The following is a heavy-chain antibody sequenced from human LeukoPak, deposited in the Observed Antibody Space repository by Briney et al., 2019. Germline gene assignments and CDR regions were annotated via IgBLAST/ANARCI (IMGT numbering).Heavy chain of an antibody. J-gene: IGHJ4*02. CDR2: IWYDGSNE. D-gene: IGHD4-11*01. CDR1: GFTFSIHG. V-gene: IGHV3-33*06. Sequence: GGSLRLSCAASGFTFSIHGMHWVRQAPGKGLEWVAVIWYDGSNEYYADSVKGRFTISRDNSKNTLYLQMNSLRAEDTAVYYCAKDSGSYSNYETNWGQGTLVTVSS. CDR3: AKDSGSYSNYETN.